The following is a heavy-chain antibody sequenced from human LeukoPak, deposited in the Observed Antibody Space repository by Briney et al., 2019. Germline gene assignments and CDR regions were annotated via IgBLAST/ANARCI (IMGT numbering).Heavy chain of an antibody. D-gene: IGHD1-7*01. CDR1: GFTFDDYA. CDR3: AKAYNWNSFRLGIDFDY. Sequence: GGSLRLSCAASGFTFDDYAMHWVRQAPGKGLEWVSLISGDGGNTYYADSVKGRFTISRDNSKNSLYLQMNSLRTEDTALYYCAKAYNWNSFRLGIDFDYWGQGTLVTVSS. V-gene: IGHV3-43*02. CDR2: ISGDGGNT. J-gene: IGHJ4*02.